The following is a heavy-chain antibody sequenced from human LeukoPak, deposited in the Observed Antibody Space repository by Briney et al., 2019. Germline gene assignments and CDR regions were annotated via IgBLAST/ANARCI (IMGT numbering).Heavy chain of an antibody. D-gene: IGHD6-13*01. J-gene: IGHJ6*02. CDR1: GGSIDSYY. CDR2: IYYSGGT. Sequence: SETLSLTCTVSGGSIDSYYWSWIRQPPGKGLEWIGYIYYSGGTNYNPYLNSRVTISVDRSKNQFSLKVNSVTAADTAVYYCARSFQSAAAPWYYYYYGMDVWGQGTTVTVSS. V-gene: IGHV4-59*08. CDR3: ARSFQSAAAPWYYYYYGMDV.